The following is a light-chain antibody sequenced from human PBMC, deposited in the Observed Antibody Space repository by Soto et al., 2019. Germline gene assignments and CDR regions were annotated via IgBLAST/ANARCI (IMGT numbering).Light chain of an antibody. J-gene: IGLJ1*01. CDR2: EVV. CDR3: KSYAGSNTYG. Sequence: QSVLTQPPSASGSPGQSGTISCTGTKNYIGVYDFVSWYQHHPGKAPRLIIYEVVQRPSGVPDRFSGSKSGNTASLTVSGLKAADEADYFCKSYAGSNTYGFGSGTRSPS. V-gene: IGLV2-8*01. CDR1: KNYIGVYDF.